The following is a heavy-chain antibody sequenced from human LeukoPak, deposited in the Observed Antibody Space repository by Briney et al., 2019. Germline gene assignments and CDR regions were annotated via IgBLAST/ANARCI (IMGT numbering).Heavy chain of an antibody. CDR2: IYHSGGT. Sequence: SETLSLTCAVSGGSISSSTNWWSWVRQPPGKGLEWIGEIYHSGGTNYNPSLKSRVTISLDTSKNQFSLKLSSVTAADTAVYYCAAENYYDTSGYYLIDYWGQGTLVTVSS. D-gene: IGHD3-22*01. V-gene: IGHV4-4*02. CDR3: AAENYYDTSGYYLIDY. CDR1: GGSISSSTNW. J-gene: IGHJ4*02.